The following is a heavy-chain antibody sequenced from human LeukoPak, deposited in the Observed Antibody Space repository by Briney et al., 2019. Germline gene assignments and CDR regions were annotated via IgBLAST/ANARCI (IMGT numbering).Heavy chain of an antibody. V-gene: IGHV3-48*03. D-gene: IGHD3-3*01. CDR2: ISSSGSTI. Sequence: GGSLRLSCAASGFTFSSYEMNWVRQAPGKGLEWVSYISSSGSTIYYADSVKGRFTISRDNAKNSLYLQMNSLSAEDTAVYYCARDEGRWYYDFWSGYPNPDYYYYYMDVWGKGTAVTVSS. CDR1: GFTFSSYE. CDR3: ARDEGRWYYDFWSGYPNPDYYYYYMDV. J-gene: IGHJ6*03.